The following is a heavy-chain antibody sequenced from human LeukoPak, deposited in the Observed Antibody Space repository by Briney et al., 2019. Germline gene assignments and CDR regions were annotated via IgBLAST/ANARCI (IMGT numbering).Heavy chain of an antibody. J-gene: IGHJ6*03. CDR2: ISFDGSSK. Sequence: GGSLRLSCAASGFTFSSYGMHWVRQAPGKGLEWVAVISFDGSSKDYAQSVKGRFTISRDNSKNTLYLQMNSLRVEDTAVYYCAKAADQYYYYYFYYMDVWGKGTTVTVSS. D-gene: IGHD2-2*01. CDR1: GFTFSSYG. V-gene: IGHV3-30*18. CDR3: AKAADQYYYYYFYYMDV.